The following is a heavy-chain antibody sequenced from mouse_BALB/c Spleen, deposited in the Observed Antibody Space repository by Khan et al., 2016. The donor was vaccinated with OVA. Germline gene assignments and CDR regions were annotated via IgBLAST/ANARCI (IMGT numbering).Heavy chain of an antibody. CDR1: GYSFTLYY. D-gene: IGHD2-14*01. J-gene: IGHJ3*01. Sequence: VQLQQSGPDLVKPGASVKISCKASGYSFTLYYMTWVKQSHGKSLEWIGRVNPNTGGSDYNQEFKGKAILTVDKSSNTAYMELHSLTSEDSAVDYCARGYDFFAYWGQGTLVTVSA. CDR3: ARGYDFFAY. V-gene: IGHV1-26*01. CDR2: VNPNTGGS.